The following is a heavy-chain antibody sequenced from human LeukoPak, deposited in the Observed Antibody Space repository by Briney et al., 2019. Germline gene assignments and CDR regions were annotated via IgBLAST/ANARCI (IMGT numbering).Heavy chain of an antibody. J-gene: IGHJ4*02. CDR1: GFTFSNYE. CDR2: ISDNGKAK. D-gene: IGHD6-13*01. CDR3: ARARIAAPRLDY. Sequence: GGSLRLSCAASGFTFSNYEMNWVRQTPGKGLEWVSFISDNGKAKSYVDSVRGRFIISRDNAKTSLFLQMSSLRVEDTAVYYCARARIAAPRLDYWGQGTLVTVSS. V-gene: IGHV3-48*03.